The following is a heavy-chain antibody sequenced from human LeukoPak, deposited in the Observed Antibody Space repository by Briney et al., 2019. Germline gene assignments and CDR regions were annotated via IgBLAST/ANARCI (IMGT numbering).Heavy chain of an antibody. V-gene: IGHV4-30-4*01. CDR2: IYYSGTT. Sequence: SQTLSLTCTVSGGSISNGEYYWSWIRQPPGKGLEWIGYIYYSGTTYYNPSLKSRVTISVDTSKDQFSLKLSSVTAEDTAVYYCARRLTGIDYWGQGTLVTVSS. CDR1: GGSISNGEYY. CDR3: ARRLTGIDY. J-gene: IGHJ4*02. D-gene: IGHD2-21*02.